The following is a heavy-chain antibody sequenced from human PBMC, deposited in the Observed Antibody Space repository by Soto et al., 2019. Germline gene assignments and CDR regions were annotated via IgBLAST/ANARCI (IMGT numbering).Heavy chain of an antibody. CDR1: GFTFSSYV. V-gene: IGHV3-23*01. Sequence: GGSLRLSCAASGFTFSSYVMHWVRQAPGKGLEWISSISGSGFKKYYADSVKGRFTISRDNSKSTVYLELNNLSAEDTAVYHCAKNQGVELVPLATVDWFDPWGQGSVVTVSS. D-gene: IGHD1-26*01. CDR2: ISGSGFKK. J-gene: IGHJ5*02. CDR3: AKNQGVELVPLATVDWFDP.